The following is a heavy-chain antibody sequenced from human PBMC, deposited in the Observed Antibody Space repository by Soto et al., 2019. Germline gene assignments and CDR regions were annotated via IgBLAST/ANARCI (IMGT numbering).Heavy chain of an antibody. CDR3: ARVAQYYYDSSGYYPRPHWFDP. CDR1: GGTFSSCA. D-gene: IGHD3-22*01. Sequence: SVKVSCEASGGTFSSCAISWVRQAPGQGLEWMGGIIPIFGTANYAQKFQGRVTITADESTSTAYMELSSLRSEDTAVYYCARVAQYYYDSSGYYPRPHWFDPWGQGTLVTVSS. CDR2: IIPIFGTA. J-gene: IGHJ5*02. V-gene: IGHV1-69*13.